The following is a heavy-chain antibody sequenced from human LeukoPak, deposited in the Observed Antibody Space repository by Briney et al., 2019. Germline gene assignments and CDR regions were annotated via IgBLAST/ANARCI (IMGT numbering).Heavy chain of an antibody. D-gene: IGHD1-14*01. V-gene: IGHV4-38-2*02. CDR2: IYHSGST. CDR3: ARGQNWNHGY. Sequence: PSEPLSLTCTVSGYSISSGYYWGWIRQPPGKGLEWIGSIYHSGSTYYNPSLKSRVTISVDTSKNQFSLKLSSVTAADTAVYYCARGQNWNHGYWGQGTLVTVSS. CDR1: GYSISSGYY. J-gene: IGHJ4*02.